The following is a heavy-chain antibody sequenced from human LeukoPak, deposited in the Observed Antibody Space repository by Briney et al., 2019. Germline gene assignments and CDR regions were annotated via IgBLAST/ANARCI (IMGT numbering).Heavy chain of an antibody. CDR2: ISGSGSTI. Sequence: GGSLRLSCAASGFTFSSYEMNWVRQAPGKGLEWVSFISGSGSTIYHADSVKGRFTIIRDNAKNSLYLQMTSLRAEDTAGYYCARASDYGDYTNFDYWGQGTLVTVSS. D-gene: IGHD4-17*01. CDR1: GFTFSSYE. J-gene: IGHJ4*02. V-gene: IGHV3-48*03. CDR3: ARASDYGDYTNFDY.